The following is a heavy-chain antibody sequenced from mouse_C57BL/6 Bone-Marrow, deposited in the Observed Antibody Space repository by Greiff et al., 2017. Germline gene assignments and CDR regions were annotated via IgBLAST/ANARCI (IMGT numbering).Heavy chain of an antibody. CDR2: IDPSDSYT. Sequence: QVQLQQPGAELVMPGASVKLSCKASGYTFTSYWMHWVKQMPGQGLEWIGEIDPSDSYTNYNQKFKGKSTLTVDKSSSTAYMQLSSLTSEDSAVDYCARSAGSSYNGYFDVWGTGTTVTVSS. J-gene: IGHJ1*03. CDR3: ARSAGSSYNGYFDV. CDR1: GYTFTSYW. D-gene: IGHD1-1*01. V-gene: IGHV1-69*01.